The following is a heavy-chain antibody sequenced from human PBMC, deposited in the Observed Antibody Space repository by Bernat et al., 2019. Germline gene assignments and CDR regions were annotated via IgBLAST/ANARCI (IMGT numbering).Heavy chain of an antibody. Sequence: QVQLQESGPGLVKPSQTLSLTCTVSGGSISSGNYYWSWIRQHPGKGLEWIGYIHYSGSTYNNPSLKSRVIISVDTSNNQFSLKLSSVTAADTAVYYCARALPVAGTGVIDYWGQGTLVTVSS. CDR3: ARALPVAGTGVIDY. CDR2: IHYSGST. V-gene: IGHV4-31*03. D-gene: IGHD6-19*01. CDR1: GGSISSGNYY. J-gene: IGHJ4*02.